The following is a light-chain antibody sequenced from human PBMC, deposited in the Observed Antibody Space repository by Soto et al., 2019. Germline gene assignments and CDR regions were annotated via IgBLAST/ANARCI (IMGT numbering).Light chain of an antibody. CDR1: SSDVGGYDY. Sequence: QSALTQPPSASGSPGQSVTISCAGTSSDVGGYDYVSWYQQHPGKAPKLMIYEVTKRPSGVHDRFSGSKSGNTASLTVSGLQAEDEADYYCSSYAGSNIFYVFGTGTKLTVL. CDR2: EVT. V-gene: IGLV2-8*01. CDR3: SSYAGSNIFYV. J-gene: IGLJ1*01.